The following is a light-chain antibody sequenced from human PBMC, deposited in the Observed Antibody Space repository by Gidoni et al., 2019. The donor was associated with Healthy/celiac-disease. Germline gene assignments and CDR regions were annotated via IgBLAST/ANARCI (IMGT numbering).Light chain of an antibody. Sequence: EIVLTQSPATLSLSPGERATLSCRASQSVSSYLAWYQQKPGQAPRRLIYDASNRATGIPARFSGSGSGTDFTLTISSLETEDFAVYYCQQRSNWPPTFGQGTKVEIK. V-gene: IGKV3-11*01. CDR1: QSVSSY. J-gene: IGKJ1*01. CDR2: DAS. CDR3: QQRSNWPPT.